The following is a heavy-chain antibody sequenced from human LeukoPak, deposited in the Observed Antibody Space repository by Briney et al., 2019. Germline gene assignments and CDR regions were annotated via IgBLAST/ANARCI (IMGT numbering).Heavy chain of an antibody. J-gene: IGHJ6*03. CDR1: GGSISSYY. D-gene: IGHD6-19*01. V-gene: IGHV4-59*08. CDR2: IYYSGST. Sequence: SETLSLTCTVSGGSISSYYWSWIRQPPGKGLEWIGYIYYSGSTNYNPSLKSRVTISVDTSKNQFSLKLSSVTAADPAVYYCARGGSGWNYYSYYMDVWGKGTTVTISS. CDR3: ARGGSGWNYYSYYMDV.